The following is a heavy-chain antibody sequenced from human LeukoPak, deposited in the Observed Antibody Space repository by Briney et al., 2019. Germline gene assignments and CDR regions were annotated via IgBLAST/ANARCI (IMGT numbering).Heavy chain of an antibody. D-gene: IGHD3-10*01. CDR1: GFTFGSYW. J-gene: IGHJ4*02. Sequence: GGSLRLSCAASGFTFGSYWMSWVRQAPGKGLEWVANIKQDGSEKYYVDSVKGRFTLSRDNAKDSLYLQMNSLRAEDTAVYYCARAKSLFDSWGQGTLVTVSS. CDR2: IKQDGSEK. CDR3: ARAKSLFDS. V-gene: IGHV3-7*03.